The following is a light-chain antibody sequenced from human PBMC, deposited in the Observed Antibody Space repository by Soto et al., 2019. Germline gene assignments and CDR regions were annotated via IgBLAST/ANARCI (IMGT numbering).Light chain of an antibody. J-gene: IGLJ3*02. CDR2: EGS. V-gene: IGLV2-23*01. CDR3: AAWDDILNGWV. CDR1: SSDVGSYNL. Sequence: QSVLTQPASVSGSPGQSITISCTGASSDVGSYNLVSWYQQHPGKAPQLMIYEGSKRPSGVSNRFSGSKSGNTASLTISGLQSEDEADYYCAAWDDILNGWVFGGGTKLTVL.